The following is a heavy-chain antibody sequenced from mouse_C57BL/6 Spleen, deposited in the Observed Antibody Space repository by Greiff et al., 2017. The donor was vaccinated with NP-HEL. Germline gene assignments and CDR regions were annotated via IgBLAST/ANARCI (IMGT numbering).Heavy chain of an antibody. CDR2: IYPNSGST. V-gene: IGHV1-64*01. J-gene: IGHJ3*01. D-gene: IGHD2-3*01. CDR1: GYTFTSYW. Sequence: VQLQQPGAELVKPGASVKLSCKASGYTFTSYWMHWVKQRPGQGLEWIGMIYPNSGSTNYNEKFKSKATLTVDKSSSTAYMQLSSLTSEDSAVYYCASYDGYLRPLGYWGQGTLVTVSA. CDR3: ASYDGYLRPLGY.